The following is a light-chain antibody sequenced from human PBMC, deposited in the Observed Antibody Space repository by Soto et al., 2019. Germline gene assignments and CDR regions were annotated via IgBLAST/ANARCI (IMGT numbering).Light chain of an antibody. CDR1: QSVLYTYNNKNC. Sequence: DIVMTQSPDSLAVSLGERATINCKSSQSVLYTYNNKNCLAWYQQKPGQPPKLLIYWASTRESGVPDRFSGSGSGTDFTLTISGLQAEDGAVYYCQQYYSTFLTFGGGTKVEIK. J-gene: IGKJ4*01. V-gene: IGKV4-1*01. CDR2: WAS. CDR3: QQYYSTFLT.